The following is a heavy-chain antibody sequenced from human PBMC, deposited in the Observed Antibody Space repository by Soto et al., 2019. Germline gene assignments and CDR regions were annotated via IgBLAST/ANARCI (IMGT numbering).Heavy chain of an antibody. CDR1: GGSISSGGYY. CDR2: IYYSGST. J-gene: IGHJ5*02. Sequence: SETLSLTCTVSGGSISSGGYYWSWIRQHPGKGLEWIGYIYYSGSTYYNPSLKSRVTISVDTSKNQFSLKLSSVTAADTAVYYCARGYCDILTGYYNRWFDPWGQGTLVTVSS. V-gene: IGHV4-31*03. D-gene: IGHD3-9*01. CDR3: ARGYCDILTGYYNRWFDP.